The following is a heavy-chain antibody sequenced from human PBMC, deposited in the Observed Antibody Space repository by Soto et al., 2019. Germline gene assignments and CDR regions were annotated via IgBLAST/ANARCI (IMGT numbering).Heavy chain of an antibody. Sequence: QVQLVESGGGVVQPGRSLRLSCVASGFTFSTYGMHWVRQAPGKGLEWVAMTWNDGSNKYYTDSMKDRFTISRDNSKNTLYLQMNSLTEEDSAVYYCTTELNDMQAFDIWGQGTMVTVSS. CDR3: TTELNDMQAFDI. D-gene: IGHD1-1*01. CDR2: TWNDGSNK. J-gene: IGHJ3*02. V-gene: IGHV3-33*01. CDR1: GFTFSTYG.